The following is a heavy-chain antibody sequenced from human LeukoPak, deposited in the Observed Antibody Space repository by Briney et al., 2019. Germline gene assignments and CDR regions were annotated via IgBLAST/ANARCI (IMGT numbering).Heavy chain of an antibody. D-gene: IGHD3-10*01. CDR2: XNPXSGNT. CDR3: ARGANVRLLWFGDNRYYGMDV. J-gene: IGHJ6*02. Sequence: XNPXSGNTGYAQKFQGRVTMTRNTSISTAYMELSSLRSEDTAVYYCARGANVRLLWFGDNRYYGMDVWGQGNTVTVSS. V-gene: IGHV1-8*01.